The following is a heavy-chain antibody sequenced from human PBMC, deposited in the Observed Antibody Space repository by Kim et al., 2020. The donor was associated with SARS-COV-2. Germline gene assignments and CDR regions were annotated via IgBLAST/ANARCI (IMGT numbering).Heavy chain of an antibody. Sequence: SETLSLTCTVPGGSISSYYSSWIRQPPGTGLEWIGYIYYSGSTNYNPSLKSRVTISVDTSTNQFSLKLSSVTAADTAVYYCARAGGGAWLRRGGYYFDYWGQGTLVPVSS. CDR3: ARAGGGAWLRRGGYYFDY. D-gene: IGHD5-12*01. CDR1: GGSISSYY. V-gene: IGHV4-59*01. J-gene: IGHJ4*02. CDR2: IYYSGST.